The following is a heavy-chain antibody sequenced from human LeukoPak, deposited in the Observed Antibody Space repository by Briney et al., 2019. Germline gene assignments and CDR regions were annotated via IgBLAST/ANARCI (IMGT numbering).Heavy chain of an antibody. CDR1: GFTFSIYE. CDR3: ARDGTTGGDYYYYMDV. Sequence: GGSLRLSCAASGFTFSIYEMNWVRQAPGKGLEGVSSSSGSTIYYADSVKGRFTISRDNAKNSLYLQMNSLRAEDTAVYYCARDGTTGGDYYYYMDVWGKGTTVTVSS. D-gene: IGHD1-1*01. CDR2: SSSGSTI. V-gene: IGHV3-48*03. J-gene: IGHJ6*03.